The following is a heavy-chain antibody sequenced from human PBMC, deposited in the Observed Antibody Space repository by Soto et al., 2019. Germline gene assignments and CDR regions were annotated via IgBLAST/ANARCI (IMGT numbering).Heavy chain of an antibody. D-gene: IGHD5-18*01. J-gene: IGHJ4*02. CDR3: ARGGIQLSYAFDY. CDR2: IYTSGST. V-gene: IGHV4-4*07. Sequence: SETLSLTCSVSGTSVCNYYWSWIRQPAGKGLEHIGRIYTSGSTSYNPSLKSRATMSMDTSQTQIYLNLTSVTAADTAVYYCARGGIQLSYAFDYWGQGIQVTFS. CDR1: GTSVCNYY.